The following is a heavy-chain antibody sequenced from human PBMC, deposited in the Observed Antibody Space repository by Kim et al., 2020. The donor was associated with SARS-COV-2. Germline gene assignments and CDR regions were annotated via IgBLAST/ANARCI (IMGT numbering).Heavy chain of an antibody. D-gene: IGHD1-1*01. Sequence: GGSLRLSCAASGFTFSNAWMSWVRQAPGKGLAWVCRIKSTTAGGTTDYAAPVKGRFTISRDDSKTTLYLQMNILKTEDTAVYYCQLYTRTTAIDIWGQGTMVTVSS. CDR1: GFTFSNAW. J-gene: IGHJ3*02. V-gene: IGHV3-15*01. CDR2: IKSTTAGGTT. CDR3: QLYTRTTAIDI.